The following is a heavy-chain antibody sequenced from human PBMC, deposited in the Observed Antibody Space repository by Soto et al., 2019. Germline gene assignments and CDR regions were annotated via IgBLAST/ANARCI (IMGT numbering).Heavy chain of an antibody. CDR3: ARDLERGYGWFDP. Sequence: EVQLVESGGGLVQPGGSLRLSCAASGFTFSSSWMSWVRQAPGKGLEWVANIKQDGSEKYYVDSVKGRVTISRDNAKNALYLQMNSLRADDTAVYYCARDLERGYGWFDPWGQGTLVTVSS. D-gene: IGHD1-1*01. V-gene: IGHV3-7*01. CDR1: GFTFSSSW. J-gene: IGHJ5*02. CDR2: IKQDGSEK.